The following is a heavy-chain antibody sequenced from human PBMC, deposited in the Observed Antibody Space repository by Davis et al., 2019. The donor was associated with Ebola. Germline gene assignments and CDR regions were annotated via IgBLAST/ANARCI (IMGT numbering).Heavy chain of an antibody. D-gene: IGHD3-10*01. CDR1: GYSFTSYW. J-gene: IGHJ3*02. V-gene: IGHV5-51*01. CDR2: IYPGDSDT. Sequence: GESLKISCKGSGYSFTSYWIGWVRQMTGKGLEWMGIIYPGDSDTRYSPSFQGQVTISADKSISTAYLQRSSLKASATAMYYCASGTMVRGMGAFDIWGQGTMVTVSS. CDR3: ASGTMVRGMGAFDI.